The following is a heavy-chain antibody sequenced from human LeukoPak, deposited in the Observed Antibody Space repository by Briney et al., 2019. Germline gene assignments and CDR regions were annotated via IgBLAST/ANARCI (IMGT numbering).Heavy chain of an antibody. Sequence: ASVKVSCKASGYTFTSYYMHWVRQAPGQGLEWMGIINPSGGSTSYAQKFQGRVTMTRDTSTSTVYMELSSLRTEDTAVYYCARAWNLRPFDYWGQGTLVTVSS. CDR3: ARAWNLRPFDY. CDR2: INPSGGST. D-gene: IGHD1-1*01. V-gene: IGHV1-46*01. J-gene: IGHJ4*02. CDR1: GYTFTSYY.